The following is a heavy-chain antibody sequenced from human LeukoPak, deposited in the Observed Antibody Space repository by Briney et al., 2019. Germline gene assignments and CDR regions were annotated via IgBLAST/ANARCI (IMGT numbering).Heavy chain of an antibody. CDR3: AKDSSDSWLPDY. J-gene: IGHJ4*02. D-gene: IGHD6-13*01. V-gene: IGHV3-23*01. CDR1: GFTFAGHG. Sequence: TGGSLRLSCAVSGFTFAGHGMSWVRQAPGKGLEWVSGISERGDNTYYADSVKGRFTVSRDNSKNTLYLQMNSLRADDTAVYFCAKDSSDSWLPDYWGQGTLVIVSS. CDR2: ISERGDNT.